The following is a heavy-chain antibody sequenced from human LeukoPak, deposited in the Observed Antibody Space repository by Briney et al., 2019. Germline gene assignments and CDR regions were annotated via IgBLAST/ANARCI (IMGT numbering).Heavy chain of an antibody. CDR1: GYTVTGCY. D-gene: IGHD3-9*01. CDR2: INPNSGGT. V-gene: IGHV1-2*02. CDR3: ATVRYLDWFFGYWFDP. Sequence: GASVKVSCKASGYTVTGCYMHWVRQAPGQGLEWMGWINPNSGGTNYAQKFQGRVTMTRGTSISTAYMELSRLRSEDTAVYYCATVRYLDWFFGYWFDPWGQGTLVTVSS. J-gene: IGHJ5*02.